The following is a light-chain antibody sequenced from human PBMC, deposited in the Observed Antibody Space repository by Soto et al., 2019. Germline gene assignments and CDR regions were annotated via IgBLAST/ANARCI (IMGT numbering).Light chain of an antibody. CDR1: SSDVGGYNY. V-gene: IGLV2-8*01. Sequence: QSAPTQPPSASGSPGQSVTFSCTGTSSDVGGYNYVSWYQQYPGKAPKLMIYEVYKRHSGVPDRFSGSKSGNTASLTVSGLQPEDEADYYCSAYAGSSPWVFGGGTKLTVL. CDR2: EVY. J-gene: IGLJ3*02. CDR3: SAYAGSSPWV.